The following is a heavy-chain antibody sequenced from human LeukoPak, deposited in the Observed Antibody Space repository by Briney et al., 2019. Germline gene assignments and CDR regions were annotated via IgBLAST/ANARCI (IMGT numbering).Heavy chain of an antibody. CDR3: AKDRDNGDYYYHFDY. J-gene: IGHJ4*02. CDR1: GFTFSSYA. V-gene: IGHV3-23*01. D-gene: IGHD4-17*01. CDR2: ISGRGGST. Sequence: PGGSLRLSCAASGFTFSSYAMSWVRQAPGKGLEGFSAISGRGGSTYYADSVKGRFTISRDNSKNTLYLQMTRLRAEDTAVYYCAKDRDNGDYYYHFDYWGQGTLVTVSS.